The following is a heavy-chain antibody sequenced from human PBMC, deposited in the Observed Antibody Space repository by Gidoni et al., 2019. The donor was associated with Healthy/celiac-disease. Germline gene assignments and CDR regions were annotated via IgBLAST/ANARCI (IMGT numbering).Heavy chain of an antibody. J-gene: IGHJ4*02. CDR1: GFTFISYS. Sequence: EVQLLESGGGLVQPGGSLRLSCAASGFTFISYSMSWVRKAPGKWLELVSAISGGGGSTYYADSVKGLFTISRDNSKNTLYLQMNSLRAEDTAVYYCAKGERRFDYWGQGTLVTVSS. V-gene: IGHV3-23*01. CDR2: ISGGGGST. CDR3: AKGERRFDY. D-gene: IGHD1-1*01.